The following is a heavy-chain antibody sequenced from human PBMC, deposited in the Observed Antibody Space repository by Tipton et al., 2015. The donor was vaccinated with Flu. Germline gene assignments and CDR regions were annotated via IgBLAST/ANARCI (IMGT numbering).Heavy chain of an antibody. V-gene: IGHV4-4*07. Sequence: TLSLTCNVSGGSMNNFYWTWIRQTAGKGLEWIGRIYVSGTTDYNPSLKSRVTISIDTSMNQFSLRLRSVTAADTAVYYCARAGTTWGRMDVWGQGTTVTVSS. D-gene: IGHD3-16*01. CDR1: GGSMNNFY. CDR2: IYVSGTT. J-gene: IGHJ6*02. CDR3: ARAGTTWGRMDV.